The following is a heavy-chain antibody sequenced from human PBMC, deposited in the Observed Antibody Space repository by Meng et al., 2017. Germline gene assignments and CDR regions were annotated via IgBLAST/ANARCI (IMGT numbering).Heavy chain of an antibody. CDR3: ARKFTMVRGIYNWFDP. J-gene: IGHJ5*02. CDR1: GGSFSVYY. D-gene: IGHD3-10*01. Sequence: QLQQWCAGLLHTPETLSRTCAVYGGSFSVYYWSWIRQPPGKGLEWIGEINHSGSTNYNPSLKSRVTISVDTSKNQFSLKLSSVTAADTAVYYCARKFTMVRGIYNWFDPWGQGTLVTVSS. CDR2: INHSGST. V-gene: IGHV4-34*01.